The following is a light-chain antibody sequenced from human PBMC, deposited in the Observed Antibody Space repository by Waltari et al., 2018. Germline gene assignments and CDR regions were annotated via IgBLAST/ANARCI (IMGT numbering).Light chain of an antibody. CDR1: QSLLHRNGNNY. CDR2: LGS. V-gene: IGKV2-28*01. Sequence: DIVVTQSPLSLPVTPGEPASISCRSSQSLLHRNGNNYLDWYLQKPGHSPQLLIYLGSNRASGVPDRCSGSGSGTDVTLRSSRVEAEDVGVYYCMQSLQALWTFGPGTKLEI. J-gene: IGKJ1*01. CDR3: MQSLQALWT.